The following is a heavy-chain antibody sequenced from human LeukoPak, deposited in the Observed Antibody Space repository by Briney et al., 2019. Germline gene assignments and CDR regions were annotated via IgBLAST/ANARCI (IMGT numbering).Heavy chain of an antibody. D-gene: IGHD6-19*01. Sequence: SQTLSLTCAISGDSVSSNSAAWNWIRQSPSRGLEWLGRTYYRSKWYTDYAVSVKSRITINPDTSKNQFSLQLNSVTPEDTAVYYCARGGIAVAGQSYCYYMDVWGKGTTVTISS. CDR3: ARGGIAVAGQSYCYYMDV. CDR1: GDSVSSNSAA. J-gene: IGHJ6*03. V-gene: IGHV6-1*01. CDR2: TYYRSKWYT.